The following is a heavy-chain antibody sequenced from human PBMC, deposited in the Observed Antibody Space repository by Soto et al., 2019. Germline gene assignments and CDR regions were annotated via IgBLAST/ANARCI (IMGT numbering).Heavy chain of an antibody. CDR1: GFTFNSYG. D-gene: IGHD3-3*01. CDR2: ISYDGSNK. Sequence: QVQLVESGGGVVQPGRSLRLSCAASGFTFNSYGMHWVRQAPGKGLEWVAVISYDGSNKYYPDSVKGRFTISRDNSKNTLYLQMNSLRAEDTAVYYCAKARTYYDFWSGYFDYWGQGTLVTVSS. CDR3: AKARTYYDFWSGYFDY. J-gene: IGHJ4*02. V-gene: IGHV3-30*18.